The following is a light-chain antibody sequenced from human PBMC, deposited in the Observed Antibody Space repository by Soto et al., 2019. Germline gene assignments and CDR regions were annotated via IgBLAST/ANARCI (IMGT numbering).Light chain of an antibody. CDR1: QSVSSSY. Sequence: EIVLTQSPGTLSLSPGERATLSCRASQSVSSSYLAWYLQKPGQAPRLLIYGASSRATGIPDRFSGSGSGTDFTLTISRLEPEDCAVYYWQQYGSSPRWTFGQGTKVEIK. V-gene: IGKV3-20*01. CDR3: QQYGSSPRWT. J-gene: IGKJ1*01. CDR2: GAS.